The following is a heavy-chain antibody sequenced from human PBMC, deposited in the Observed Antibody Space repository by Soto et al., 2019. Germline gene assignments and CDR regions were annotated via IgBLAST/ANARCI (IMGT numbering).Heavy chain of an antibody. Sequence: QVQLQQGGAGLLKPSETLSLTCAVYGGAFRGYYWSWIRQPPGKGLEWLGEINDSGSTNYNPSLKSRAIFSLDPSRKEFSLRLSSVTAADTAVYYCARERGRYCSGESCYPFGPWGQGALVTVSS. CDR1: GGAFRGYY. CDR3: ARERGRYCSGESCYPFGP. D-gene: IGHD2-15*01. J-gene: IGHJ5*02. CDR2: INDSGST. V-gene: IGHV4-34*01.